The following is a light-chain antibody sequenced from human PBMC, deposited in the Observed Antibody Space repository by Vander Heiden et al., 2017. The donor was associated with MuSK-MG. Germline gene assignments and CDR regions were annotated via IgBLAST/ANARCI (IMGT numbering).Light chain of an antibody. Sequence: DIHLTQSPSTLSASVGDRVTITCRARQSISSWLAWYQQKPEKAPKLLIYKASSLESGVPSRFSGSGSGTEFTLTISSLQPDDFATYCCQQYNAFGQGTKVEIK. V-gene: IGKV1-5*03. CDR3: QQYNA. CDR1: QSISSW. J-gene: IGKJ1*01. CDR2: KAS.